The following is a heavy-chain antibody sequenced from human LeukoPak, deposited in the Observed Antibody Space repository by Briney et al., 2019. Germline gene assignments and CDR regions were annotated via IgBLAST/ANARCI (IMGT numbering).Heavy chain of an antibody. Sequence: GSSLRLSCAASGFTFNRNAISWVRQAPGKGLEWVSTICGSGDKTFCADSVKGRFTISRDNSKNMVHLQMNSLTGEDTALYYCVRRGDASSGWGDHDFWGQGALVTVSS. CDR2: ICGSGDKT. V-gene: IGHV3-23*01. CDR1: GFTFNRNA. CDR3: VRRGDASSGWGDHDF. D-gene: IGHD6-19*01. J-gene: IGHJ4*02.